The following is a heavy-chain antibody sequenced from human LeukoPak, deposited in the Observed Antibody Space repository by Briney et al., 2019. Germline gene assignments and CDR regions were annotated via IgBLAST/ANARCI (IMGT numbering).Heavy chain of an antibody. J-gene: IGHJ4*02. D-gene: IGHD3-10*01. CDR3: ARERKFYGSGSYFPEAY. CDR2: ISHSGSTE. V-gene: IGHV3-11*01. Sequence: GGSLRLSCAASGFTFSDYSMSWIRQAPGKGLESLAYISHSGSTEYYADSVKGRFTISRDNINNSLYLQINSLRVEDTAVYFCARERKFYGSGSYFPEAYWGQGSLVIVSS. CDR1: GFTFSDYS.